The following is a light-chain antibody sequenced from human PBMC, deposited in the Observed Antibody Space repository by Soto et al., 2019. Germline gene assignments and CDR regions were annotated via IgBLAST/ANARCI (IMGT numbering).Light chain of an antibody. CDR2: GAS. V-gene: IGKV3-20*01. CDR3: QQYTSSPLT. J-gene: IGKJ4*01. CDR1: QSLSSNY. Sequence: EIVLTQSPGTLSLSPGERVTLSCRASQSLSSNYLNWYQQKPGQAPRVLIYGASNRATGIPDRFSGSGSGADFTLTISRLEPEDFAVYYCQQYTSSPLTFGGGTKVEIK.